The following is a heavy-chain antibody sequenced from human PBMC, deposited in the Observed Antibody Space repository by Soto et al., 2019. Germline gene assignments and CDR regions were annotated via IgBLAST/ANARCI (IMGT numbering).Heavy chain of an antibody. CDR3: ARDRGYYDSSGYYYSAFDI. J-gene: IGHJ3*02. D-gene: IGHD3-22*01. CDR2: IKQDGSEK. V-gene: IGHV3-7*01. Sequence: GGSLRLSCAASGFTFSSYWMSWVRQAPGKGLEWVANIKQDGSEKYYVDSVKGRFTISRDNAKNPLYLQMNSLRAEDTAVYYCARDRGYYDSSGYYYSAFDIWGQGTMVTVSS. CDR1: GFTFSSYW.